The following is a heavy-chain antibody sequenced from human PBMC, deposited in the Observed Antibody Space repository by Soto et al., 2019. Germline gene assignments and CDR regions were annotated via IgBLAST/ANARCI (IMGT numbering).Heavy chain of an antibody. CDR1: GYTFINFG. Sequence: VQLVQSGAEVKEPGASVKVTCKASGYTFINFGITWVRQAPGQGLEWMGWISAYNGNTNYAQKLQGRATMTTDTSTSTAYRELRSLRSDDTAVYYCARVPGGYVSFSDYWGQGTLVTVSS. V-gene: IGHV1-18*01. CDR2: ISAYNGNT. CDR3: ARVPGGYVSFSDY. D-gene: IGHD5-12*01. J-gene: IGHJ4*02.